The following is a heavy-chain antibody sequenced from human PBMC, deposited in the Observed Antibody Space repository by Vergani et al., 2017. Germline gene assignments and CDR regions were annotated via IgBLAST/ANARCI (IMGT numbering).Heavy chain of an antibody. CDR1: GYSFTNYW. V-gene: IGHV5-51*01. Sequence: EVQLVQSGAEVKKPGESLTISCQISGYSFTNYWIGWVRQMPGKGLEWMGIIHPADSDTRYSQSFQGQVTISVDKSISTAYLQRSSLRASDSAMYYCARLYGRDSSGSKYFDYWGQGTLVTVSS. CDR2: IHPADSDT. CDR3: ARLYGRDSSGSKYFDY. D-gene: IGHD3-22*01. J-gene: IGHJ4*02.